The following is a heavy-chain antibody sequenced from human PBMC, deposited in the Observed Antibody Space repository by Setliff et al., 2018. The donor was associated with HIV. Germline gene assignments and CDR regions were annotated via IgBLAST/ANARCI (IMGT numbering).Heavy chain of an antibody. J-gene: IGHJ4*02. CDR3: ATPPLTTVTSGPRYYFDS. CDR2: INVSGGSI. Sequence: ASVKVSCKASGYILNRYHMYWVRQARGQGLEWMGVINVSGGSITYAQKFQGRVTMTRDTSTSTVHMQLSSLRPEDAAPYYCATPPLTTVTSGPRYYFDSWAQGTLSPSPQ. V-gene: IGHV1-46*02. D-gene: IGHD4-17*01. CDR1: GYILNRYH.